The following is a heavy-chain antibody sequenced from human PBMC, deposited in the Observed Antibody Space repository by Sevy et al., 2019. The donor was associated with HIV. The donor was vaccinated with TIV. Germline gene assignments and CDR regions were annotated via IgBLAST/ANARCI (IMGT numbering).Heavy chain of an antibody. Sequence: GGSLRLSCAASGFTFSRYSMHWVRQAPGKGLEWVATISFDASNKHYADSVKGRFTISRDNSRNTLDLQMDSLRSEDTALYYCASTGYCTGGSCYSPFGYWGQGTLVTVSS. V-gene: IGHV3-30*04. J-gene: IGHJ4*02. CDR1: GFTFSRYS. D-gene: IGHD2-15*01. CDR2: ISFDASNK. CDR3: ASTGYCTGGSCYSPFGY.